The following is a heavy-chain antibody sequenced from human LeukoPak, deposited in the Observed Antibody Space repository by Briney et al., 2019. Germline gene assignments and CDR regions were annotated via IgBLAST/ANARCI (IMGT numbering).Heavy chain of an antibody. J-gene: IGHJ4*02. V-gene: IGHV3-23*01. Sequence: PGGSLRLSCAPSGFTFSRYAMNWVRQAPGKGLEWVSIISNSGDSTIYADSVKGRFTISRDNSKNTLYLQMNSLRAEDTAVYYCARESSGRRVQTFDYWGQGTLVTVSS. CDR3: ARESSGRRVQTFDY. D-gene: IGHD1-1*01. CDR2: ISNSGDST. CDR1: GFTFSRYA.